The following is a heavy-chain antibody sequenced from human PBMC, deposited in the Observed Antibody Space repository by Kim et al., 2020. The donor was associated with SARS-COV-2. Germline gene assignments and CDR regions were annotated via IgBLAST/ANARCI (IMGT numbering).Heavy chain of an antibody. CDR3: ARDRNWFDP. J-gene: IGHJ5*02. Sequence: TANYAQKFQGRVTITADESTSTAYMELSSLRSEDTAVYYCARDRNWFDPWGQGTLVTVSS. V-gene: IGHV1-69*01. CDR2: TA.